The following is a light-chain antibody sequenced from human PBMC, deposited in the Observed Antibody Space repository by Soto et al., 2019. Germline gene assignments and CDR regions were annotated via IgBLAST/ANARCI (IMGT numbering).Light chain of an antibody. Sequence: DIQMTQSPSTLSASAGDRVTITCRASQSISSWLAWYQQKPGKAPKLLIYGASSLESGVPSRFSGSGSVTEFTLTIDSLQPDDFATYYCQHYSSPSPTFGQGTKLEIK. CDR2: GAS. V-gene: IGKV1-5*01. J-gene: IGKJ2*01. CDR3: QHYSSPSPT. CDR1: QSISSW.